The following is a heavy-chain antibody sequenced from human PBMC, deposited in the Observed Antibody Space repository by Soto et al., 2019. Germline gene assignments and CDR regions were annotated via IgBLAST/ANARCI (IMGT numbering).Heavy chain of an antibody. D-gene: IGHD2-15*01. J-gene: IGHJ4*02. Sequence: GGSLRLSCAASGFTFSGYAMSWVRQAPGKGLEWVSTIGTSGSNSYYPDSVKGRFTISRDNSKNTLYLQMNSLRAEDTAVYYCAKRAVVGAARYFDYWGLGTLVTVS. V-gene: IGHV3-23*01. CDR1: GFTFSGYA. CDR2: IGTSGSNS. CDR3: AKRAVVGAARYFDY.